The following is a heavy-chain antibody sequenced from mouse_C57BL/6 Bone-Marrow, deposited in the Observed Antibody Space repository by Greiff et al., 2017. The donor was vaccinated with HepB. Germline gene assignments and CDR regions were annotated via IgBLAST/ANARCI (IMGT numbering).Heavy chain of an antibody. CDR3: AREVSGGGYGGVYYFDY. J-gene: IGHJ2*01. D-gene: IGHD2-2*01. Sequence: EVQLQQSGPELVKPGASVKISCKASGYSFTDYNMNWVKQSNGKSLEWIGVINPNYGTTSYNQKFKGKATLTVDQSSSTAYMQLNSLTSEDAAVYYWAREVSGGGYGGVYYFDYWGQGTTLTVSS. V-gene: IGHV1-39*01. CDR1: GYSFTDYN. CDR2: INPNYGTT.